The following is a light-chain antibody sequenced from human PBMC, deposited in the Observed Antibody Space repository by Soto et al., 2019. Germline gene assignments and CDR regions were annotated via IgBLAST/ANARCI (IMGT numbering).Light chain of an antibody. V-gene: IGKV3-20*01. Sequence: DTVLTQSPGTLSLTSGERATLSCRASQSISGTYLAWYQQKPGQSPRLLIYSASTRAPGIPDRFSGSGSGTDFTLTISRLEPEDFAVYYCQHYGSSPSTFVRGTKVEIK. CDR1: QSISGTY. J-gene: IGKJ1*01. CDR2: SAS. CDR3: QHYGSSPST.